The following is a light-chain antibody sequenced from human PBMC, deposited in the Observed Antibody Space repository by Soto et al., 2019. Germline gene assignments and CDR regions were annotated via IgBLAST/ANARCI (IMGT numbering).Light chain of an antibody. V-gene: IGKV3-20*01. Sequence: EIVLTQSPGTLSLSPGERATLSCRASQSVSSIYLAWYQQKPGQAPRLLIYGASSRATGIPDRFSGSGSGTDFTLTISRLEPEDFAVYYCQQYGSSPPVTFGKGTKVEIK. J-gene: IGKJ1*01. CDR2: GAS. CDR3: QQYGSSPPVT. CDR1: QSVSSIY.